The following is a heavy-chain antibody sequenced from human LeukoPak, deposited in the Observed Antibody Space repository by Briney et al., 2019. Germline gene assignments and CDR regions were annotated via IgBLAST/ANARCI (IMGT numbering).Heavy chain of an antibody. CDR2: IKQDGSEK. CDR1: GFTFSSYW. CDR3: ARDWYYYGSGSYYTYLDY. Sequence: GGSLRLSCAASGFTFSSYWMSWVRQAPGKGLEWVANIKQDGSEKYYVDSVKGRFTISRDNAKNSLYLQMNSLRAEDTAVYYCARDWYYYGSGSYYTYLDYWGQGTLVTVSS. V-gene: IGHV3-7*01. D-gene: IGHD3-10*01. J-gene: IGHJ4*02.